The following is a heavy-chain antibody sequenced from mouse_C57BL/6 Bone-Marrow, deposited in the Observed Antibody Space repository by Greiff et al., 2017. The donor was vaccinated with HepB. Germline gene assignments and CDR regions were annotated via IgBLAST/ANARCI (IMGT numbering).Heavy chain of an antibody. Sequence: EVQLKESGPGMVKPSQSLSLTCTVTGYSITSGYDWHWIRHFPGNKLEWMGYISYSGSTNYNPSLKSRISITHDTSKNHFFLKLNSVTTEDTATYYCARDRWLPWYFDVWGTGTTVTVSS. J-gene: IGHJ1*03. CDR2: ISYSGST. V-gene: IGHV3-1*01. CDR3: ARDRWLPWYFDV. CDR1: GYSITSGYD. D-gene: IGHD2-3*01.